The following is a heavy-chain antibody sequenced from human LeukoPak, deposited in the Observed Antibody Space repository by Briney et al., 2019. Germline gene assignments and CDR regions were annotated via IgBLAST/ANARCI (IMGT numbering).Heavy chain of an antibody. CDR3: ARDHEDVYGSGSYKL. CDR1: GYPFISFG. Sequence: ASVKVSCKAAGYPFISFGISWVRQAPGQGLEWMGWISAYNGKTEFAQRFQDRVTMSTDTSTTTAYMELRSLRSDDTAMYYCARDHEDVYGSGSYKLWGQGTRVTVSS. J-gene: IGHJ4*02. D-gene: IGHD3-10*01. V-gene: IGHV1-18*01. CDR2: ISAYNGKT.